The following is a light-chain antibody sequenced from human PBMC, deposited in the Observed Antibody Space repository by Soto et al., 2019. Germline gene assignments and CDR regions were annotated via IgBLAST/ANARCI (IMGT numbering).Light chain of an antibody. CDR2: GAS. CDR3: QQYASSGT. Sequence: EIVLTQSPGTLSLSPGDRATLSCRASQRVSSNYLAWYQQRPGQAPRLLIYGASSRATGIPDRFSGSGSGADFTLTISRLEPEDFAVYFCQQYASSGTFGQGTKVDIK. J-gene: IGKJ1*01. V-gene: IGKV3-20*01. CDR1: QRVSSNY.